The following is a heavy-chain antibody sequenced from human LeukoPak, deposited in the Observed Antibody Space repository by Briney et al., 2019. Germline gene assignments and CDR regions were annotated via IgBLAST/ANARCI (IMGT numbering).Heavy chain of an antibody. D-gene: IGHD6-19*01. CDR3: ARDGWYSSGWNAFDI. CDR1: GFTFSTYS. CDR2: ISSTRSFV. V-gene: IGHV3-21*01. J-gene: IGHJ3*02. Sequence: GGALRLSCAASGFTFSTYSMHWVRQAPGTGLEWVSSISSTRSFVYYADSVKGRFTISRDNAKNSLYLQMNSLRAEDTAVYYCARDGWYSSGWNAFDIWGQGTMVTV.